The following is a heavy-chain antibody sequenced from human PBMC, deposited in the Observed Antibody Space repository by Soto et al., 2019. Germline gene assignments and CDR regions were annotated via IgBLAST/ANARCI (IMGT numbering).Heavy chain of an antibody. V-gene: IGHV4-4*02. CDR3: ARVTIDILTGYYNFDY. Sequence: SETLSLTCAVSGGSISSSNWWSWVRQPPGKGLEWIGEIYHSGSTNYNPSLKSRVTISVDKSKNQFSLKLSSVTAADTAVYYCARVTIDILTGYYNFDYWGQGTLVTVSS. CDR1: GGSISSSNW. CDR2: IYHSGST. D-gene: IGHD3-9*01. J-gene: IGHJ4*02.